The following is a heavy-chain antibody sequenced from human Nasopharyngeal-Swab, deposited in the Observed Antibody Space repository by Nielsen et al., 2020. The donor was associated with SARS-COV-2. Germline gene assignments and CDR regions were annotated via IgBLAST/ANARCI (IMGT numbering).Heavy chain of an antibody. V-gene: IGHV3-21*01. CDR2: ISSSSNSI. CDR3: ARRIHDNTYDWFDT. Sequence: GEFLKISCAASGFTFRTYNMNWVRQAPGKGLEWVSSISSSSNSIYYADSVKGRFTISRDNAKNSLYLQMNSLRVEDTGIFFCARRIHDNTYDWFDTWGQGTPVTVSS. J-gene: IGHJ5*02. D-gene: IGHD2/OR15-2a*01. CDR1: GFTFRTYN.